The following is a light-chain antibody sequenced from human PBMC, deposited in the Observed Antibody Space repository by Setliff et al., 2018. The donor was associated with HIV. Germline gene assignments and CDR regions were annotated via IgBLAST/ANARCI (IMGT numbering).Light chain of an antibody. J-gene: IGLJ1*01. CDR1: SSDLGSYHL. CDR2: EGS. Sequence: QPALAQPASVSGSPGQSITISCTGTSSDLGSYHLVSWYQHHPGKAPKLMIYEGSQRPSGVSTRLSGSTSGDTASLTIAGLQAEDEADYYCCSYVAGSHYVFGTGTKVTVL. CDR3: CSYVAGSHYV. V-gene: IGLV2-23*01.